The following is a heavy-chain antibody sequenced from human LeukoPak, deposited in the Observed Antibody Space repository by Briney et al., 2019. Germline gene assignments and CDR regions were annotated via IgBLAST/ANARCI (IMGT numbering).Heavy chain of an antibody. V-gene: IGHV1-2*02. CDR3: ARDRQEGWWFDP. Sequence: ASVKVPCKASGYTFTGYYMHWVRQAPGQGLEWMGWINPNSGGTNYAQKFQGRVTMTRDTSISTAYMELSRLRSDDTAVYYCARDRQEGWWFDPWGQGTLVTVSS. J-gene: IGHJ5*02. CDR2: INPNSGGT. D-gene: IGHD2-15*01. CDR1: GYTFTGYY.